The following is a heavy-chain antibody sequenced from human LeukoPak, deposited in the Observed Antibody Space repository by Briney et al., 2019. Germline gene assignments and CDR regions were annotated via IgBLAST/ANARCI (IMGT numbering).Heavy chain of an antibody. CDR1: GGSISTYY. D-gene: IGHD5-24*01. J-gene: IGHJ4*02. V-gene: IGHV4-59*08. CDR3: ARHAMATANQHFDH. CDR2: ISNSGIT. Sequence: SETLSLTCTASGGSISTYYWNWIRQPPGKGLEWIGYISNSGITTYNPSLKSRVTISVDSSKSQFSLKLNSVTAADTAVYYCARHAMATANQHFDHWGQGTLVTVSS.